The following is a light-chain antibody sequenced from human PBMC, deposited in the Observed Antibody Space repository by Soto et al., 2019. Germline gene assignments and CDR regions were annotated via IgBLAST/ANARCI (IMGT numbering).Light chain of an antibody. CDR1: QSVSSK. Sequence: IVMTQGPATLSISPLQRDTLCCRASQSVSSKLAWYQQRPGQAPRLLIYSASTRATGIPARFSGSGSGTEFTLTISSLQSEDFAVYYCHQYNHWLTWTFGQGTRWIS. V-gene: IGKV3-15*01. CDR2: SAS. J-gene: IGKJ1*01. CDR3: HQYNHWLTWT.